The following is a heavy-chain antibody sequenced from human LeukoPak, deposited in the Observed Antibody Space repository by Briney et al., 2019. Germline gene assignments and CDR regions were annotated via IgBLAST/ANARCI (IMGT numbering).Heavy chain of an antibody. J-gene: IGHJ4*02. CDR2: IFYSGST. Sequence: PSETLSLTCTVSSGSISTSNYYWGWVRQPPGKALEWIGNIFYSGSTYYSPSLKSRVTISLDTSRNQFSLKLNSVTAADTAVYYCARYYYFDYWGQGTLVTVSS. CDR3: ARYYYFDY. CDR1: SGSISTSNYY. V-gene: IGHV4-39*07.